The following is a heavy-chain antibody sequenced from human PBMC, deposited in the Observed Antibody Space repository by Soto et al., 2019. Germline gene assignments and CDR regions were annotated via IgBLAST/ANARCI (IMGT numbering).Heavy chain of an antibody. Sequence: PSETLSLTCTVSGGSISSGDYYWSWIRQPPGKGLEWIGYFYYRGSTNYNPSLKSRVTISVDPSRTQFSLKLSSVTAADTDVYYCARGGWKLFDYWGQGTLVTVSS. J-gene: IGHJ4*02. CDR1: GGSISSGDYY. CDR2: FYYRGST. CDR3: ARGGWKLFDY. V-gene: IGHV4-61*08. D-gene: IGHD6-19*01.